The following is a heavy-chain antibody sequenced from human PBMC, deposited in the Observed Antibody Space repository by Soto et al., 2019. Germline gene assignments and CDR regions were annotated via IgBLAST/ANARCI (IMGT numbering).Heavy chain of an antibody. V-gene: IGHV1-2*02. CDR1: GYTFTGYY. J-gene: IGHJ4*02. D-gene: IGHD3-22*01. CDR2: INPNSGGT. Sequence: ASVKVSYKASGYTFTGYYMHWVRQAPGQGLEWMGWINPNSGGTNYAQKFQGRVTITRHTSISTAYMELSRLKSDDTDVYYCARTKGDYDDRSGERDYWGQGT. CDR3: ARTKGDYDDRSGERDY.